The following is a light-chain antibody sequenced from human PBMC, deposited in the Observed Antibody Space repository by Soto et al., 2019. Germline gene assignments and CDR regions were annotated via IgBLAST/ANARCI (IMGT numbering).Light chain of an antibody. CDR1: QSVSSSY. Sequence: EIVLTKSPGTLSLSPGERATLSCRASQSVSSSYLAWYQQKPDQAPRLLIYGASSRATGIPDRFSGSGSGTDFTLTISRLEPEDFAVYYCQQYGSSLYAFGQGPKLEIK. J-gene: IGKJ2*01. CDR2: GAS. V-gene: IGKV3-20*01. CDR3: QQYGSSLYA.